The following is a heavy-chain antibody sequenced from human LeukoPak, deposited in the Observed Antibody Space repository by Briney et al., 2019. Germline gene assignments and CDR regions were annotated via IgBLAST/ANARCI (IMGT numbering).Heavy chain of an antibody. CDR2: INPSSGDT. CDR1: GYTFTGYF. Sequence: ASVKVSCKASGYTFTGYFMNWVRQAPGQGLECMGWINPSSGDTNYAQKFQGRVTVTRDTSISTAYMELSRLRSDDTAVYYCARADHGARSNGFYTLDYWGQGTLVTVSS. J-gene: IGHJ4*02. D-gene: IGHD2-2*02. V-gene: IGHV1-2*02. CDR3: ARADHGARSNGFYTLDY.